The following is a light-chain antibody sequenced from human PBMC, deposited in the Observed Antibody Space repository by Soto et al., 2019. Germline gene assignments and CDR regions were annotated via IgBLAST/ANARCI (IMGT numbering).Light chain of an antibody. CDR2: AAS. J-gene: IGKJ3*01. V-gene: IGKV1-39*01. CDR3: QKSYNALFT. CDR1: QNISRY. Sequence: DIQMTQSPSSLSASVGDRVTITCRASQNISRYFNWYQQKPGKAPRLLVYAASGLQNGVPSRFSGSGSGTDFILTFSSLQPEDFATYSFQKSYNALFTFAPGPKVDIK.